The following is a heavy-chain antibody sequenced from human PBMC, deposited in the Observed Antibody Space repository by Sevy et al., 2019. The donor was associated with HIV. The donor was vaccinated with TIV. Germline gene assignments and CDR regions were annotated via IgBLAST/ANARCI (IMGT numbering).Heavy chain of an antibody. J-gene: IGHJ4*02. Sequence: GGSLRLSCTASGFTFGEYSMSWFRQAPGKGREWVSFIRSEVYGGTTEYAASVKGRFTISRDDSKSIAYLQMSSLKTEDTAVYYCTRGRRVYADYGVDYWGQGTLVTVSS. CDR1: GFTFGEYS. V-gene: IGHV3-49*03. CDR2: IRSEVYGGTT. D-gene: IGHD4-17*01. CDR3: TRGRRVYADYGVDY.